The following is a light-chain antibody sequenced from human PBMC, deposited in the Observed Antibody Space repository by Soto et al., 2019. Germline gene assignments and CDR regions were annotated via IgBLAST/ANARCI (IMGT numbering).Light chain of an antibody. CDR1: QSVSSY. V-gene: IGKV3-11*02. J-gene: IGKJ2*01. CDR2: DTS. Sequence: EIVLTQSPATLSLSPGQRATLSCRASQSVSSYLGWYQKKPGQAPRLLIYDTSNRATGIPARFSGSGSGRDFTLTISSLEPEDFAVYYCQQYHYWPYTFGQGTKVDIK. CDR3: QQYHYWPYT.